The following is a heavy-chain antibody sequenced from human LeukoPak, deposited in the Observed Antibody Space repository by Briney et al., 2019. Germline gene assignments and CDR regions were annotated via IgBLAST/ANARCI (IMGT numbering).Heavy chain of an antibody. CDR3: ARGANYYDSSGYKNWFDP. CDR2: MNPNSGNT. V-gene: IGHV1-8*01. Sequence: ASVKVSCKASGYTFTSYDIDWVRQATEQGLEWMGWMNPNSGNTGYAQKFQGRVTMTRNTSISTAYMELSSLRSEDTAVYYCARGANYYDSSGYKNWFDPWGQGTLVTVSS. CDR1: GYTFTSYD. D-gene: IGHD3-22*01. J-gene: IGHJ5*02.